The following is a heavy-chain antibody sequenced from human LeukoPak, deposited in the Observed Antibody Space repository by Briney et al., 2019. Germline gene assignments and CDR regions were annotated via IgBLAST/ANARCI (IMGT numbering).Heavy chain of an antibody. J-gene: IGHJ4*02. Sequence: SETLSLTCTVSGYSISSGYYWGWIRQPPGKGLEWIGSIYHSGSTYYNPSLKSRVTISVDTSKNQFSLKLSSVTAADTAVYYCARGMMDIVATIKSPFDYWGQGTLVTVSS. D-gene: IGHD5-12*01. CDR1: GYSISSGYY. CDR3: ARGMMDIVATIKSPFDY. CDR2: IYHSGST. V-gene: IGHV4-38-2*02.